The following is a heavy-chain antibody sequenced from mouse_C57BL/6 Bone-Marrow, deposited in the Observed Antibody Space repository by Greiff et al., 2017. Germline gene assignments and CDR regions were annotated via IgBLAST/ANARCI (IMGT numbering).Heavy chain of an antibody. CDR3: ARGDYGSSYWFAY. CDR1: GYTFTSYW. J-gene: IGHJ3*01. Sequence: QVQLQQSGAELAKPGASVKLSCKASGYTFTSYWMHWVKQRPGQGLEWIGYINPSSGYTKYNQKFKDKATLTADKSSSTAYMQLSSLTYEDSAVXYCARGDYGSSYWFAYWGQGTLVTVSA. V-gene: IGHV1-7*01. CDR2: INPSSGYT. D-gene: IGHD1-1*01.